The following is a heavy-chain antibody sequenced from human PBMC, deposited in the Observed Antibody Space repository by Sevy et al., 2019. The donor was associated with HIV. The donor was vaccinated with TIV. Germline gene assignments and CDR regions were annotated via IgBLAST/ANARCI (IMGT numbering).Heavy chain of an antibody. CDR2: VYYTGGT. CDR1: GGSINSDH. CDR3: AGRNDFDI. V-gene: IGHV4-59*08. Sequence: SETLSLTCTVSGGSINSDHWNWIRQPPGKGLEWIGYVYYTGGTNYNPSLKNRVTISVDRTKNQCSLKLTSVTAADTAVYYCAGRNDFDIWGQGTMVTVSS. J-gene: IGHJ3*02.